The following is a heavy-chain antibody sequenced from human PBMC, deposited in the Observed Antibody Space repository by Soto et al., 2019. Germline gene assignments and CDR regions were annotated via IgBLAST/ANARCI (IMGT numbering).Heavy chain of an antibody. CDR1: GYSFTSYW. Sequence: GASLKISCKGSGYSFTSYWIGWVRQMPGKGLEWMGIIYPGDSDTRYSPSFQCQVTISADKSISTAYLQWISLKPSDTDMYYWVITTPPAVAGQNWFDPRGQGALVSVSS. CDR2: IYPGDSDT. V-gene: IGHV5-51*01. CDR3: VITTPPAVAGQNWFDP. D-gene: IGHD6-19*01. J-gene: IGHJ5*02.